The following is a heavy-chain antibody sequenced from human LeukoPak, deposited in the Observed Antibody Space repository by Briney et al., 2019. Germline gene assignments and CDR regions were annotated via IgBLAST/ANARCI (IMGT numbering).Heavy chain of an antibody. Sequence: PSETLSLTCTVSGGSINSYYWNWIRQPAGKGLEWIGHIQTSGSTKYNPSLKSRVTMSIDTSKNQFSLNLYSVTAADTAVYYCATNYTAVSAFDSWVQGTLVTVS. CDR1: GGSINSYY. D-gene: IGHD6-19*01. J-gene: IGHJ4*02. CDR2: IQTSGST. CDR3: ATNYTAVSAFDS. V-gene: IGHV4-4*07.